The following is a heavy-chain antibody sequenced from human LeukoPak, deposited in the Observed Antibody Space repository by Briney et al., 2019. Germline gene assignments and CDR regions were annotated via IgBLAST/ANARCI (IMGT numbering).Heavy chain of an antibody. D-gene: IGHD5-12*01. CDR3: ARDMGYPYYYYYYMDV. CDR1: GYTFTSYG. V-gene: IGHV1-18*01. Sequence: ASVKVSCKASGYTFTSYGISWVRQAPGQGLEWMGWISAYNGNTNYAQKLQGRVTMTTDTSTSTAYMELRSLRSDDTAVYYCARDMGYPYYYYYYMDVWGKGTTVTVSS. J-gene: IGHJ6*03. CDR2: ISAYNGNT.